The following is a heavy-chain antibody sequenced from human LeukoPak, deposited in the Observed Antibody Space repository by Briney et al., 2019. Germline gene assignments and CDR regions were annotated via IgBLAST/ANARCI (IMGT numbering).Heavy chain of an antibody. Sequence: PSETLSLTCTVSGGSISSYYWSWIRQPPGKGLEWVGYIYYSGSTSYNPSLKSRVTISVDTSKNKFSLKLSSVTAADTAVYYCARSMGNYFYYWGQGTLVTVSS. CDR3: ARSMGNYFYY. CDR1: GGSISSYY. V-gene: IGHV4-59*08. CDR2: IYYSGST. D-gene: IGHD7-27*01. J-gene: IGHJ4*02.